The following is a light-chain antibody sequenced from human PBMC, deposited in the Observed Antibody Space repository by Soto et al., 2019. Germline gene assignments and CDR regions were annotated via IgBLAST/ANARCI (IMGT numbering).Light chain of an antibody. CDR2: GAS. V-gene: IGKV3-15*01. CDR1: QSVSSN. Sequence: EIVMTQSPATLSVSPGERATLSCRASQSVSSNLAWYQQKPGQAPRLLIFGASTRATGIPARFGGSGSGTEFALTISSLQSEDFPVYYCQQYNNWPPYTFGQGTKLEI. J-gene: IGKJ2*01. CDR3: QQYNNWPPYT.